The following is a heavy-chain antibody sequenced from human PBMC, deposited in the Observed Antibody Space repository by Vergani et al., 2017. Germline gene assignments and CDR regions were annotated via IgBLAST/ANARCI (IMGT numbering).Heavy chain of an antibody. D-gene: IGHD3-10*01. CDR2: IHHSGDT. CDR1: DSSIMTNPY. Sequence: QVQLQESGPGLVKPSETLTLTCDVSDSSIMTNPYWGWFRQSPGKGLEWIGCIHHSGDTHYNSSLKSRVSISIVSSSKFSLSLTSVTAADTAIYYCERHRGSGGFFPSSYFYGMDVWGHGNTVTVSS. CDR3: ERHRGSGGFFPSSYFYGMDV. J-gene: IGHJ6*02. V-gene: IGHV4-38-2*01.